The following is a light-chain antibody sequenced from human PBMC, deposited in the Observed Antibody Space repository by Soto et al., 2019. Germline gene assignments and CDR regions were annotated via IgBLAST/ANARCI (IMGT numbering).Light chain of an antibody. J-gene: IGLJ2*01. V-gene: IGLV7-46*01. Sequence: QAVVTQEPSLTVSPGGTVTLTCGSSTGAVTSGHYPYWFQQKPGQAPRTLIYDTSNKHSWTPARFSGSLLGGKAALTLSGARLGDEAGYYCLLSYSGARVVFGGGTKLTV. CDR1: TGAVTSGHY. CDR3: LLSYSGARVV. CDR2: DTS.